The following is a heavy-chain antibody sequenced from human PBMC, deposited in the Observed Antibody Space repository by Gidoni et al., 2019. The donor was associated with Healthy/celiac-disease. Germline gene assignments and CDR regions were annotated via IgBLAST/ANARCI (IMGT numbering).Heavy chain of an antibody. V-gene: IGHV4-34*01. CDR1: GGSFSGYY. D-gene: IGHD4-17*01. CDR3: ARNYGDYGYYYYYYMDV. CDR2: INNRVST. Sequence: QVQLQQWGAGLLKPSETLSLTCAVYGGSFSGYYWSWIRQTPGKGLDWMGEINNRVSTNYTPSLKSRVTISVDTSKNQFSLKLSSVTAADTAVYYCARNYGDYGYYYYYYMDVWGKGTTVTVSS. J-gene: IGHJ6*03.